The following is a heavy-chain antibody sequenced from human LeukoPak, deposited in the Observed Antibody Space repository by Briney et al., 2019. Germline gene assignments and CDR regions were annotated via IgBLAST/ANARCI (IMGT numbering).Heavy chain of an antibody. J-gene: IGHJ6*02. CDR3: ASDSYYDFWSGYRTYGMDV. Sequence: PSETLSLTCTVSGGSISSSSYYWGWIRQPPGKGLEWIGSIYYSGSTYYNPSLKSRVTISVDTSKNQFSLKLSSVTAADTAVYYCASDSYYDFWSGYRTYGMDVWGQGTTVTVSS. V-gene: IGHV4-39*01. CDR2: IYYSGST. D-gene: IGHD3-3*01. CDR1: GGSISSSSYY.